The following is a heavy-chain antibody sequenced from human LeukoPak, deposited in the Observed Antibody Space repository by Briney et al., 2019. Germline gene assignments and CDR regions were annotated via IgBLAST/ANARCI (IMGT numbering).Heavy chain of an antibody. D-gene: IGHD3-3*01. CDR1: GGSISSSSYY. CDR2: IYYSGST. CDR3: AREIVWSGYFDY. Sequence: PSETLSLTCTVSGGSISSSSYYWGWIRQPPGKGLEWIGSIYYSGSTYYNPSLKSRVTISVDTSKNQFSLKLSSVTAADTAVYYCAREIVWSGYFDYWGQGTLVTVSS. J-gene: IGHJ4*02. V-gene: IGHV4-39*07.